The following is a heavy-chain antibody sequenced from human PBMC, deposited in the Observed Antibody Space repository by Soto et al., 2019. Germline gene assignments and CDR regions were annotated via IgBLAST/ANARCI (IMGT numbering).Heavy chain of an antibody. CDR2: IIPIFGTA. CDR3: ARGGVSAVAGRFPSLVCAFDI. J-gene: IGHJ3*02. V-gene: IGHV1-69*13. D-gene: IGHD6-19*01. CDR1: GCTFSSYA. Sequence: GASVKVSCKASGCTFSSYAISWVRQAPRQGLEWMGGIIPIFGTANYAQKFQGRVTITADESTSTAYMELSSLRSEDTAVYYCARGGVSAVAGRFPSLVCAFDIWGQGTMVTVSS.